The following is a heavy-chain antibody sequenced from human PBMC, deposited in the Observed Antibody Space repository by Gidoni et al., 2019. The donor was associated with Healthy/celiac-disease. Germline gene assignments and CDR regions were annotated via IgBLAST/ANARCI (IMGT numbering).Heavy chain of an antibody. CDR2: IGTAGDT. Sequence: EVQLVESGGGLVQPGGSLRLSCAASGFTFSSYDMHWVRQATGKGLEWVSAIGTAGDTYNPGSVKGRFTISRENAKNALYLQMNSLRAGDTAVYYCARVVDSSGYYYDYWGQGTLVTVSS. J-gene: IGHJ4*01. CDR3: ARVVDSSGYYYDY. D-gene: IGHD3-22*01. CDR1: GFTFSSYD. V-gene: IGHV3-13*01.